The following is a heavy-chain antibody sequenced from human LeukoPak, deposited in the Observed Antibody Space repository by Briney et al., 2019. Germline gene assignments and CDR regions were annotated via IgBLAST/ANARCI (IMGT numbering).Heavy chain of an antibody. CDR3: ARELSAKGIAPDY. J-gene: IGHJ4*02. CDR1: GYTFTSYG. CDR2: INTNTGNP. V-gene: IGHV7-4-1*02. Sequence: ASVKVSCKASGYTFTSYGISWVRQAPGQGLEWMGWINTNTGNPTYAQGFTGRFVFSLDTSVSTAYLQISSLKAEDTAVYYCARELSAKGIAPDYWGQGTLVTVSS. D-gene: IGHD6-13*01.